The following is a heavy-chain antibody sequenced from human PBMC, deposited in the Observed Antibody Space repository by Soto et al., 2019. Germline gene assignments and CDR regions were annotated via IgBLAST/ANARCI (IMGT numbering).Heavy chain of an antibody. CDR1: GFTFSSYA. J-gene: IGHJ3*02. D-gene: IGHD6-19*01. CDR3: AGVRGGQWLAIDAFDI. CDR2: ISYDGSNK. Sequence: QVQLVESGGGVVQPGRSLRLSCAASGFTFSSYAMHWVRQAPGKGLEWVAVISYDGSNKYYADSVKGRFTISRDNSKNTLYLKMNGRGVEDTAVYYCAGVRGGQWLAIDAFDIWGQGTMVTVSS. V-gene: IGHV3-30-3*01.